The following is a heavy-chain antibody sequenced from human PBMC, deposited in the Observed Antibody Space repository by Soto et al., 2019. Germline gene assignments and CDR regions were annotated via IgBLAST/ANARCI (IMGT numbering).Heavy chain of an antibody. V-gene: IGHV1-18*01. D-gene: IGHD2-2*01. CDR3: ARVVTGAEDWFGP. Sequence: ASVKVSCKTSGYTFSNYGITWVRQAPGQPLEWLGWISLYSDGTNYAQKFQGRVSMTTDTSTTTAYMELWSLRSDDTAVYYCARVVTGAEDWFGPWGQGTLVTVSS. CDR1: GYTFSNYG. CDR2: ISLYSDGT. J-gene: IGHJ5*02.